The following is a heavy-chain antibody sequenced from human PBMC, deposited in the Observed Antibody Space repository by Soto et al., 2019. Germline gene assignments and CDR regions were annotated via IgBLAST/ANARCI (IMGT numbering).Heavy chain of an antibody. CDR3: ARDRPGISVIRAVKTYNYFDP. J-gene: IGHJ5*02. CDR1: GYTFTSYG. Sequence: GASVKVSCKASGYTFTSYGISWVRQAPGQGLEWMGWISSYNGNTNYAQKVQGRVTLTTDTSTSTTYMELRSLRSDDTAIYYCARDRPGISVIRAVKTYNYFDPWGQGTLVTVSS. D-gene: IGHD3-10*01. CDR2: ISSYNGNT. V-gene: IGHV1-18*04.